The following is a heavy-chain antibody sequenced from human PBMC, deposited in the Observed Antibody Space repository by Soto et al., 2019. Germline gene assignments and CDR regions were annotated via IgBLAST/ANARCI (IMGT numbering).Heavy chain of an antibody. Sequence: GASVKVSCKVSGYTLTELSMHWVRQAPGKGLEWMGGFDPEDGETIYAQKFQGRVTMTEDTSTDTAYMELSSLRSEDTALYYCAKPPYANSWPPISHWARGTLVPVSS. CDR3: AKPPYANSWPPISH. J-gene: IGHJ4*02. D-gene: IGHD6-13*01. CDR2: FDPEDGET. V-gene: IGHV1-24*01. CDR1: GYTLTELS.